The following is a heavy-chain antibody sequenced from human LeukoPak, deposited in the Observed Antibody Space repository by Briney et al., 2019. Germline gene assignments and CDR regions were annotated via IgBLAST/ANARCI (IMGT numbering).Heavy chain of an antibody. CDR1: GYTFTGYY. D-gene: IGHD3-22*01. CDR2: INPKSGGT. Sequence: GASVKVSCKASGYTFTGYYMHWVRQAPGQGLEWMGWINPKSGGTRNAQKFQGRVTMTRDTSISTAYMELSRLRSDDTAVSYCARGGITMIVVGDENWFDPWGQGTLVTVSS. J-gene: IGHJ5*02. V-gene: IGHV1-2*02. CDR3: ARGGITMIVVGDENWFDP.